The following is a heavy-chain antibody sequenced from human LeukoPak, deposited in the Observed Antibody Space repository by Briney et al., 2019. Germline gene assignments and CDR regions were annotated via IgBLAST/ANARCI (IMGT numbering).Heavy chain of an antibody. CDR1: GFTFSSYW. J-gene: IGHJ4*02. CDR3: AVRIAVPGGFDN. Sequence: PGGSLRLSCAVSGFTFSSYWMHWVRQAPGKGPVWVSHINGDGSVTGYADSVKGRFTISRDNARNTLYVQMNSLRAEDTAVYFCAVRIAVPGGFDNWGQGTLVTVPS. CDR2: INGDGSVT. D-gene: IGHD6-19*01. V-gene: IGHV3-74*01.